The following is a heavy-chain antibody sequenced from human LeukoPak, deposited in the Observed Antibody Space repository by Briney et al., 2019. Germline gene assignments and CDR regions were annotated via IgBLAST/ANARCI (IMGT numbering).Heavy chain of an antibody. J-gene: IGHJ6*02. CDR3: ARERSAWSTGSMDV. CDR2: IYHDGST. Sequence: PSQTLSLTCAVSGGSISSGGYSWSWIRQPPGKGLEWIGYIYHDGSTYNNPSLKSRVTISRSRNQFSLNLNSVTAADTAMYYCARERSAWSTGSMDVWGQGTTVTVSS. V-gene: IGHV4-30-2*01. D-gene: IGHD6-19*01. CDR1: GGSISSGGYS.